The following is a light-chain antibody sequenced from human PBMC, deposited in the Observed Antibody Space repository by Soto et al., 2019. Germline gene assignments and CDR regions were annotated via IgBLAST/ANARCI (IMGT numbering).Light chain of an antibody. CDR2: KAS. Sequence: DIRMTQSPSTLSASVGERVTITCRASQSISAWLAWYQQKPGKAPKLLIYKASNVESWVPSRCSGSGSGTEFTLCISSLQPDDFATYYCQQYHSYPLTFGQGTQLEIK. J-gene: IGKJ5*01. CDR3: QQYHSYPLT. CDR1: QSISAW. V-gene: IGKV1-5*03.